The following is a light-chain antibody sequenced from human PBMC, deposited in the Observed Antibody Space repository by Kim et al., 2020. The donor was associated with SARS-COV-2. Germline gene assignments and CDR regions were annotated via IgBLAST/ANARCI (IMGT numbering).Light chain of an antibody. Sequence: GQRVTISCSGSSSNIGSNYVYWYQQLPGTAPKLLIYRNNQRPSGVPDRFSGSKSGTSASLAISGLRSKDEADYYCAAWDDSLSGYVFGTGTKVTVL. CDR1: SSNIGSNY. V-gene: IGLV1-47*01. CDR3: AAWDDSLSGYV. CDR2: RNN. J-gene: IGLJ1*01.